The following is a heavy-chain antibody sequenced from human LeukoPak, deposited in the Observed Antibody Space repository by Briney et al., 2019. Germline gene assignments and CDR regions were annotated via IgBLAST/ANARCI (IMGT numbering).Heavy chain of an antibody. J-gene: IGHJ6*03. V-gene: IGHV4-34*01. CDR3: ATRKDSGSYFLYYYMDV. D-gene: IGHD1-26*01. CDR1: GGSFSGYY. CDR2: INHSGST. Sequence: PSETLSLTCAVYGGSFSGYYWSWIRQPPGKGLEWIGEINHSGSTNHNPSLKSRVTISVDTSKNQFSLKLSSVTAADTAVYYCATRKDSGSYFLYYYMDVWGKGTTVTISS.